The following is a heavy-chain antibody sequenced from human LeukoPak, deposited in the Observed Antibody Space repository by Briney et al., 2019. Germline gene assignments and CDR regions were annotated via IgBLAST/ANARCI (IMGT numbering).Heavy chain of an antibody. CDR3: ARDGFGYSGYDLFDY. Sequence: WVAVIAYDGSNKYYEDSVKGRITISRDNSKNTLYLQMNSLRAEDTAVYYCARDGFGYSGYDLFDYWGQGTLVTVSS. J-gene: IGHJ4*02. D-gene: IGHD5-12*01. V-gene: IGHV3-30*01. CDR2: IAYDGSNK.